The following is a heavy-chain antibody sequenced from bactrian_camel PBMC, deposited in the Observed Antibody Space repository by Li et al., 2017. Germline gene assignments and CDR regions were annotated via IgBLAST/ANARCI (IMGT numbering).Heavy chain of an antibody. CDR3: AARGGTGYCFHTRESFNY. D-gene: IGHD3*01. CDR1: GYTNRRYC. Sequence: HVQLVESGGGSVQAGGSLRLSCAASGYTNRRYCMGWFRQVPGKEREGVAAIAPATGTTFYSDSVKGRFTISHVNANNTLHLEMNSLKPEDTAMYYCAARGGTGYCFHTRESFNYWGQGTQVTVS. J-gene: IGHJ4*01. CDR2: IAPATGTT. V-gene: IGHV3S1*01.